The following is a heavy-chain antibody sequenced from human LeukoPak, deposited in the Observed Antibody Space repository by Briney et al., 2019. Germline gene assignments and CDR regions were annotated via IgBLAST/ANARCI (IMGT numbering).Heavy chain of an antibody. V-gene: IGHV1-3*04. J-gene: IGHJ4*02. CDR2: IFTDNGNT. D-gene: IGHD5-24*01. Sequence: ASVKVSCKASGYTFTDNAMHWVRQAPGQSLEWLGWIFTDNGNTKYSQKFQDRVTITRVTSASTVYMELSSLRSEDTAVYYCARAGTVEMTPLDYWGQGTLVTVSS. CDR1: GYTFTDNA. CDR3: ARAGTVEMTPLDY.